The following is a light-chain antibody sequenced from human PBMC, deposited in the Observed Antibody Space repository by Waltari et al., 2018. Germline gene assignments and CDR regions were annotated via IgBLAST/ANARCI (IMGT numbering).Light chain of an antibody. Sequence: DIVMTQTPLSLPIAPGAPASISCRSSQSLLHSNGKIYLHWYLQRPGQSPQLLISGGSNRASGVPERFSGSGSGTDFTLTITKVEAEDVGVYYCVQAIAFPPTFGGGTKVEIK. CDR3: VQAIAFPPT. J-gene: IGKJ4*01. V-gene: IGKV2-40*01. CDR1: QSLLHSNGKIY. CDR2: GGS.